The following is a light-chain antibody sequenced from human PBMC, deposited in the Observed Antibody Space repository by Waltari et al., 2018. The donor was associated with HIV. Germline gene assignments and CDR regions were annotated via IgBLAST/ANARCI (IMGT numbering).Light chain of an antibody. Sequence: QSALTQPRSVSGSPGQSVTISCTGTSSDVGGYNYVSWYQQHPGKAPKPMIFDVNKRPSGVPDRFSGSKSGNTASLTISGLQAEDEADYYCCSFAGTYTVLFGGGTALTVL. CDR3: CSFAGTYTVL. CDR1: SSDVGGYNY. J-gene: IGLJ2*01. CDR2: DVN. V-gene: IGLV2-11*01.